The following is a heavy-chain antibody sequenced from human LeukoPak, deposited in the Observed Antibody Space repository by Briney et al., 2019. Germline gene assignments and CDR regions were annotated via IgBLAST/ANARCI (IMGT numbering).Heavy chain of an antibody. J-gene: IGHJ4*02. D-gene: IGHD2-2*01. CDR1: GYTFTSYY. CDR3: ARDYCSSTSCYYAFDY. Sequence: ASVKVSCKASGYTFTSYYMHWVRQAPGQGLEWMGIINPGGGSTSYAQKFQGRVTMTRDMSTSTVYMELSSLRSEDTAVYYCARDYCSSTSCYYAFDYWGQGTLVTVSS. CDR2: INPGGGST. V-gene: IGHV1-46*01.